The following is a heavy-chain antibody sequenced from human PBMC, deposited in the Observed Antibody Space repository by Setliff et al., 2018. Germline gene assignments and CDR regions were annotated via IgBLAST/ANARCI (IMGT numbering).Heavy chain of an antibody. V-gene: IGHV3-15*01. CDR2: IKSKADGGTA. CDR1: GFTFSRYT. CDR3: ATRLGDF. J-gene: IGHJ4*02. Sequence: PGGSLRLSCAASGFTFSRYTINWVRQAPGKGLEWVGRIKSKADGGTADFAAPVKGRFTISRDDSKNTMSLQMNSLKTEDTAVYFCATRLGDFWGQGTLVTVSS.